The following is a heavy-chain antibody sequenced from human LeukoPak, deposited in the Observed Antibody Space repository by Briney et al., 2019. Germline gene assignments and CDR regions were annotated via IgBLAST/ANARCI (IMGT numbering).Heavy chain of an antibody. J-gene: IGHJ4*02. D-gene: IGHD3-22*01. CDR3: ARDDSSGYWVY. V-gene: IGHV4-61*02. Sequence: KTSETLSLTCTVSGGSISSGSYYWSWIRQPAGKGLEWIGRIYTSGSTNYNPSLKSRVTISVDTSKNQFSLKLSSVTAADTAVYYCARDDSSGYWVYWGQGTLVTVSS. CDR2: IYTSGST. CDR1: GGSISSGSYY.